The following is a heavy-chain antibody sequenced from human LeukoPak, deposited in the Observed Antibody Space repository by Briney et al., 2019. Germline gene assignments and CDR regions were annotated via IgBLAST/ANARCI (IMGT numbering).Heavy chain of an antibody. CDR2: IDRSGGTI. V-gene: IGHV3-48*03. J-gene: IGHJ1*01. CDR3: AREDDGSSSYSDSFLH. CDR1: GFDFSTYD. Sequence: GGSLRLSCAASGFDFSTYDMNWVRQAPGKGLEWVSYIDRSGGTIYYADSVKGRFTISRDNAKNSLYLQMNSLRAEDTAIYYCAREDDGSSSYSDSFLHWGQGTLVTVSS. D-gene: IGHD6-13*01.